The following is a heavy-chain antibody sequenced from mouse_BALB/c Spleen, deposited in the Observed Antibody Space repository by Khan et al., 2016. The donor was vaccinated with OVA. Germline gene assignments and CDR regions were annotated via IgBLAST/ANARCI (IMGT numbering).Heavy chain of an antibody. J-gene: IGHJ3*01. CDR1: GYTFTDYY. CDR2: ISPGSGDT. Sequence: QVQLQQSGAELARPGASVKLSCKASGYTFTDYYINWVKQRTGQGLEWIGEISPGSGDTYYNERFKGKATLTAENDSRTVYMQLSSLTSEASAVYFCARRNYFGYTFAYWGQGTLVTVSA. V-gene: IGHV1-76*01. CDR3: ARRNYFGYTFAY. D-gene: IGHD1-2*01.